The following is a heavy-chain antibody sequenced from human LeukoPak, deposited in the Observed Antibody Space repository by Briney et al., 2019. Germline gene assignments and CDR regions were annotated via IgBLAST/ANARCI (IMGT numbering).Heavy chain of an antibody. D-gene: IGHD3-22*01. CDR2: IYYSGST. Sequence: SETLSLTCTVSGGSISSGGYYWSWIRQHPGTGLEWIGYIYYSGSTYYNPSLKSRVTISVDTSKNQFSLKLSSVTAADTAVYYCARSHYYDGSGYHGPFDYWGQGTLVTVPS. CDR1: GGSISSGGYY. V-gene: IGHV4-31*03. CDR3: ARSHYYDGSGYHGPFDY. J-gene: IGHJ4*02.